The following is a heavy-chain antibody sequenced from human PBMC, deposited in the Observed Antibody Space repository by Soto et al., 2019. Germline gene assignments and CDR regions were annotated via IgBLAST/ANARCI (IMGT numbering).Heavy chain of an antibody. CDR1: GYTFTSHA. V-gene: IGHV1-3*01. CDR2: INAGNGNT. D-gene: IGHD2-2*01. J-gene: IGHJ5*02. Sequence: GASVKVSCKASGYTFTSHAMHWVRQAPGQRLEWMGWINAGNGNTKYSQKFQGRVTITRDTSASTAYMELSSLRSEDTAVYYCARDPHLGYCSSTSCPMYNWFDPWGQGTLVTVSS. CDR3: ARDPHLGYCSSTSCPMYNWFDP.